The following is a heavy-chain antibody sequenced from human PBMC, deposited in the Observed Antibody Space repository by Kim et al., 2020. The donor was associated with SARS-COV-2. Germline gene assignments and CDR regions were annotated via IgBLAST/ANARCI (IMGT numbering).Heavy chain of an antibody. CDR1: GFTVSSNY. CDR2: IYSGGST. Sequence: GGSLRLSCAASGFTVSSNYMSWVRQAPGKGLEWVSVIYSGGSTYYEASVKGRCTISRDNSKNTLYLQMNSMRADDRAGYYCSRDSESYCSSTSCYYYYYMDVWGKGTTVTVSS. D-gene: IGHD2-2*01. V-gene: IGHV3-66*01. CDR3: SRDSESYCSSTSCYYYYYMDV. J-gene: IGHJ6*03.